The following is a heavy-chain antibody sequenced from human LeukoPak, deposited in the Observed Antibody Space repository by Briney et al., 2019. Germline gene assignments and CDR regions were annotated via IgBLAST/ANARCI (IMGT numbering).Heavy chain of an antibody. CDR2: IGPSGAAT. Sequence: GGSLRLSCAASGSTFSTYGISWVRQAPGKGLEWILGIGPSGAATYYADSVKGRFTISRDNSKNTVYVQMSSLRTEDTAVYYCAQDLAWGAFDYWGQGTLVTVSS. V-gene: IGHV3-23*01. D-gene: IGHD7-27*01. CDR1: GSTFSTYG. J-gene: IGHJ4*02. CDR3: AQDLAWGAFDY.